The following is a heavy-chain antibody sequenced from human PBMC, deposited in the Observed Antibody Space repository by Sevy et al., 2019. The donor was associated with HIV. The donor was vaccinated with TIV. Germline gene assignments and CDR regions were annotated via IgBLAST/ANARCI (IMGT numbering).Heavy chain of an antibody. J-gene: IGHJ6*03. V-gene: IGHV1-69*06. Sequence: ASVKVSCKASGCTFSSYAISWVRQAPGQGLEWMGGIIPIFGTANYAQKFQGRVTITADKSTSTAYMELSSLRSEDTAVYYCERCRYTAMAPTTGLYYSMDVWGKGTTVTVSS. CDR3: ERCRYTAMAPTTGLYYSMDV. CDR1: GCTFSSYA. CDR2: IIPIFGTA. D-gene: IGHD5-18*01.